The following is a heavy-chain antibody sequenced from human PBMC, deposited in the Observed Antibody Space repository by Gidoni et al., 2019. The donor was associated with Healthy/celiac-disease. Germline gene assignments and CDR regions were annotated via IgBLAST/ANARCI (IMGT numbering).Heavy chain of an antibody. CDR3: TTDHLIQLWFPYNWFDP. D-gene: IGHD5-18*01. J-gene: IGHJ5*02. CDR1: GFTFSNAW. Sequence: EVQLVESGGGLVKPGGSLRLSCAASGFTFSNAWMSWVRQAPGKGLEWVGRIKSKTDGGTTDYAAPVKGRFTISRDDSKNTLYLQMNSLKTEDTAVYYCTTDHLIQLWFPYNWFDPWGQGTLVTVSS. V-gene: IGHV3-15*01. CDR2: IKSKTDGGTT.